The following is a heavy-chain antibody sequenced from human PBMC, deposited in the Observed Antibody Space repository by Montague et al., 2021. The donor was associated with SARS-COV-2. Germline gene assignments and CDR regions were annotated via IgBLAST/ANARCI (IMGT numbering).Heavy chain of an antibody. CDR3: ARDPKYYDILTGYLIARSYYYYYGMDV. D-gene: IGHD3-9*01. CDR2: ISYDGSNK. CDR1: GFTFSSYG. J-gene: IGHJ6*02. V-gene: IGHV3-33*05. Sequence: SLRLSCAASGFTFSSYGMHWVRQAPGKGLEWVAVISYDGSNKYYADSVKGRFTISRDNSKYTLYLQMNSLRAEDTAVYYCARDPKYYDILTGYLIARSYYYYYGMDVWGQGTTVTVSS.